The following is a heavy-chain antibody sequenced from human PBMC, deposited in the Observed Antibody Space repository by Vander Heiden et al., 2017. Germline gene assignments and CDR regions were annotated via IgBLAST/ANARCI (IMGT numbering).Heavy chain of an antibody. J-gene: IGHJ4*02. D-gene: IGHD3-22*01. CDR1: GFTFSNYG. CDR2: ISYDGSKK. CDR3: ASDSSGYYYFDY. V-gene: IGHV3-30*04. Sequence: QVQLVESGGGVVQPRRSLRLPCAASGFTFSNYGMHWVRQAPGKGLEWVAVISYDGSKKYYGDSVKGRFTISRDNSKNTLYLQMSSLRAEDTAVYYCASDSSGYYYFDYWGQGTLVTVSS.